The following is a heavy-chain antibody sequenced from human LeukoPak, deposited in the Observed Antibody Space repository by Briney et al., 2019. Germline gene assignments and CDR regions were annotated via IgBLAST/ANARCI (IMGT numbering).Heavy chain of an antibody. CDR2: IYYSGST. CDR3: ARSGYKYGADALDI. V-gene: IGHV4-59*01. Sequence: SETLSLTCTVSGGSISSYYWSWIRQPPGKGLEWIAYIYYSGSTNYNPSLKSRVTISVDTSKNQFSLKLSSVTAADTAVYYCARSGYKYGADALDIWGQGTMVTVSS. CDR1: GGSISSYY. D-gene: IGHD5-18*01. J-gene: IGHJ3*02.